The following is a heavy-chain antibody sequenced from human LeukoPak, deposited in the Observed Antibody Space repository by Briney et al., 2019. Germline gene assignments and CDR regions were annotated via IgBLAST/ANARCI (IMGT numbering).Heavy chain of an antibody. V-gene: IGHV3-48*04. J-gene: IGHJ3*02. CDR2: ISSSSSTI. Sequence: GGSLRLSCAASGFTFSSYSMNWVRQAPGKGLEWVSYISSSSSTIYYADSVKGRFTISRDNAKNSLYLQMYSLRAEDTAVYYCARTRSGYGGHAFDIWGQGTMVTVSS. D-gene: IGHD3-22*01. CDR1: GFTFSSYS. CDR3: ARTRSGYGGHAFDI.